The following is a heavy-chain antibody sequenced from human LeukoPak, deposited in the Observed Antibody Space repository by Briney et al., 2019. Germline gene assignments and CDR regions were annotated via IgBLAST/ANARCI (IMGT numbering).Heavy chain of an antibody. J-gene: IGHJ4*02. CDR3: AKDADSYGFSGYFDY. CDR1: GFTFSSYA. D-gene: IGHD5-18*01. CDR2: ISGSGGST. V-gene: IGHV3-23*01. Sequence: GGSLRLSCAASGFTFSSYAMSWVRQAPGKGLEWVSAISGSGGSTYYADSVKGRFTISRDNSKNTLYLQMNSLRAEDTAVFYCAKDADSYGFSGYFDYWGQGTLVTDSS.